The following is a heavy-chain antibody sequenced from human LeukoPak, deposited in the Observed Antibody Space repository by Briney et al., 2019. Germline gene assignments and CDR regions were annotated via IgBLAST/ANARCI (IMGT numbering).Heavy chain of an antibody. D-gene: IGHD2-15*01. J-gene: IGHJ4*02. Sequence: APVKVSCKASGYSFSSCGISWVRQAPGQGLEWMGWISGHSGNTKSAQRFQGRVTMTADTSTTTVYMELRSLTSDDTAVFYCARAGDDAVVPHGLLDYWGQGSLVTVSS. CDR3: ARAGDDAVVPHGLLDY. CDR2: ISGHSGNT. V-gene: IGHV1-18*01. CDR1: GYSFSSCG.